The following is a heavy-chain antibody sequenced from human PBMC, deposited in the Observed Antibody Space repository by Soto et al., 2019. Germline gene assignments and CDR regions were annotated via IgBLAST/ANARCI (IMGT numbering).Heavy chain of an antibody. V-gene: IGHV3-48*01. CDR1: GFTFSSYS. J-gene: IGHJ4*02. D-gene: IGHD7-27*01. CDR2: ISSSSSTI. Sequence: EVQLVESGGGLVQPGGSLRLSCAASGFTFSSYSMNWVRQAPGKGLEWVSYISSSSSTIYYADSVKGRFTISRDNAKNSLYLQMNCLRVEDTAVYFCARERMGIEGNYFDDWGQVTLVNVSS. CDR3: ARERMGIEGNYFDD.